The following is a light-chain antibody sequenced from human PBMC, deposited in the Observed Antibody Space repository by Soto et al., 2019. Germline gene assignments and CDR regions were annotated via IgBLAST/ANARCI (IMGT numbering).Light chain of an antibody. CDR2: EVS. Sequence: QSALAQPASVSGSPGQSITISCTGTSSDAGNYNYVSWYQQHPAKAPKHMIFEVSNRPSGISSRFSGSKSGNTASLTISGLQAEDEADYYCSSYTSSSNYVFGTGTKV. CDR3: SSYTSSSNYV. V-gene: IGLV2-14*01. J-gene: IGLJ1*01. CDR1: SSDAGNYNY.